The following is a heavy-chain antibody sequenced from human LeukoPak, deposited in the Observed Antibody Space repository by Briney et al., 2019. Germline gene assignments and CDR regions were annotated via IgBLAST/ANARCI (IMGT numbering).Heavy chain of an antibody. D-gene: IGHD3-10*01. Sequence: GGSLRLSCAASGFTFSSYSMNWVRQAPGKGLEWVSYISSSSSTIYYADSVKGRFTISRDNAKNSLYLQMNSLRAEDTAVYYCARSYGSGSYYSFDYWGQGTLVTVSS. CDR3: ARSYGSGSYYSFDY. CDR2: ISSSSSTI. V-gene: IGHV3-48*01. J-gene: IGHJ4*02. CDR1: GFTFSSYS.